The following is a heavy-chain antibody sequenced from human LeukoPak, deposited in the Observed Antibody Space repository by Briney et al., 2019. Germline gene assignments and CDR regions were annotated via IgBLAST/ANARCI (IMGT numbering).Heavy chain of an antibody. Sequence: GRSLRLSCAASGFTFSSYAMHWVRQAPGKGLEWVALISYDGSNKYYADSVKGRFTISRDNAKNSLYLQMNSLRAEDTAVYYCAKDFGYSYAYSDYWGQGTLVTVSS. CDR3: AKDFGYSYAYSDY. J-gene: IGHJ4*02. V-gene: IGHV3-30*04. D-gene: IGHD5-18*01. CDR1: GFTFSSYA. CDR2: ISYDGSNK.